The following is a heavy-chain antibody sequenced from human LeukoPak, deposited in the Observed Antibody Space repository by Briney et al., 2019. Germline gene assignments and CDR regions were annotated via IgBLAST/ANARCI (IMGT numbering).Heavy chain of an antibody. D-gene: IGHD3-9*01. J-gene: IGHJ4*02. Sequence: GGSLRLSCAASGFTFSSYAMSWVRQAPGKGLEWVSAISGSGGGTYYTDSVKGRFTISRDNSKNTLYLQMNSLRAEDTAVYYCARADILTGYSLYYFDYWGQGTLVTVSS. V-gene: IGHV3-23*01. CDR2: ISGSGGGT. CDR1: GFTFSSYA. CDR3: ARADILTGYSLYYFDY.